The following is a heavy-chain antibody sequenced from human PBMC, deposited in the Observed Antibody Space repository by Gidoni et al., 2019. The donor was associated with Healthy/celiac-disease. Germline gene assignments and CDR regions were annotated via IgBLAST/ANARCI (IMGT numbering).Heavy chain of an antibody. CDR2: INPSGGST. D-gene: IGHD1-26*01. CDR1: GYTFTSYY. CDR3: ARVGVGATGIDY. J-gene: IGHJ4*02. Sequence: QVQLVQSGAEVKKPGASVTVSCKASGYTFTSYYMHWVRPAPGQGLEWMGIINPSGGSTSYAQKFQGRVTMTRDTSTSTVYMELSSLRSEDTAVYYCARVGVGATGIDYWGQGTLVTVSS. V-gene: IGHV1-46*01.